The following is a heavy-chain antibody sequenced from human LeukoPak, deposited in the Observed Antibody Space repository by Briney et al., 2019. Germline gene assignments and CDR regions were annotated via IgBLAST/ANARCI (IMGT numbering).Heavy chain of an antibody. CDR3: AKVGCSSTSCYTDEHFDY. D-gene: IGHD2-2*02. Sequence: GGSLRLSCAASGFTFNNAWMSWVRQAPGKGLEWVSAISGSGGSTFYADSVKGRFTISRDNSKNTLYLQMNSLRAEDTAVYYCAKVGCSSTSCYTDEHFDYWGQGTLVTVSS. CDR2: ISGSGGST. J-gene: IGHJ4*02. V-gene: IGHV3-23*01. CDR1: GFTFNNAW.